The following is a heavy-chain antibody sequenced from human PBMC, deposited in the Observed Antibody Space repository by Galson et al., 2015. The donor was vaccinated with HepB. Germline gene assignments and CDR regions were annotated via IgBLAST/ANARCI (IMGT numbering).Heavy chain of an antibody. CDR1: GFTFSNYA. CDR2: IRHDGADT. Sequence: SLRLSCAASGFTFSNYAMSWVRQAPGKGLEWVSAIRHDGADTQHADSVKGRFTISRDNSKNTLYLQMNSLRAEDTAVYYCAKYSGGWGRLFPFDIWGQGTMVTVSS. CDR3: AKYSGGWGRLFPFDI. D-gene: IGHD1-1*01. V-gene: IGHV3-23*01. J-gene: IGHJ3*02.